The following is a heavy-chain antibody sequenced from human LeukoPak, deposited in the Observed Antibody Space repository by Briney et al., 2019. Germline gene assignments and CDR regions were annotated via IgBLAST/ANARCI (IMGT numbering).Heavy chain of an antibody. J-gene: IGHJ4*02. CDR2: INHSGST. D-gene: IGHD3-10*01. V-gene: IGHV4-34*01. CDR1: GGSFSGYY. Sequence: SETLSLTCAVYGGSFSGYYWSLIRQPPGKGLEWIGEINHSGSTNYNPSLKSRVTISVDTSKNQFSLKLSSVTAADTAVYYCAREPSTRITMVRGVSNWGQGTLVTVSS. CDR3: AREPSTRITMVRGVSN.